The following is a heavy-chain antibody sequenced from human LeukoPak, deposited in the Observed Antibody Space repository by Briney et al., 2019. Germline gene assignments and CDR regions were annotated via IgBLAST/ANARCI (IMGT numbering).Heavy chain of an antibody. J-gene: IGHJ4*02. D-gene: IGHD2-15*01. Sequence: ASVKVSCKASGYTFTGYYMHWVRQAPGQGREWMGRINPNSGGTNYAQKFQGRVTMTRDTSISTAYMELSRLRSDDTAVYYCAYDLVVVAATPVWGQGTLVTVSS. CDR3: AYDLVVVAATPV. CDR2: INPNSGGT. CDR1: GYTFTGYY. V-gene: IGHV1-2*06.